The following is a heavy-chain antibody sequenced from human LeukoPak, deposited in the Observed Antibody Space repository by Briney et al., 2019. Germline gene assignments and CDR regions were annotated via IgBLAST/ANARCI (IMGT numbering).Heavy chain of an antibody. D-gene: IGHD6-25*01. J-gene: IGHJ4*02. CDR2: ISSSGSTI. Sequence: AGGSLRLSCAASGFTFSSYEMNWVRQAPGKGLEWISYISSSGSTIYYADSVKGRFTISRDNAKNSLYLQMSSLRDEDTAVYYCARAAYASGPDYWGQGTLVTVSS. CDR1: GFTFSSYE. V-gene: IGHV3-48*03. CDR3: ARAAYASGPDY.